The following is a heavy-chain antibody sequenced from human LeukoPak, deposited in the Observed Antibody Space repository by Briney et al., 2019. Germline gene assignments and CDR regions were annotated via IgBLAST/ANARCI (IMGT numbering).Heavy chain of an antibody. Sequence: PSQTLSLTSALSGVSFTNYYWTWIRHPPGKGLEWIGEINHSGTTNYSTSPTSLVNMSVYTSKNQFSLNASSVTPAHTAVYYSARVPMEDSDNNDSYDDFDIWGPGKMVTVSS. D-gene: IGHD3-22*01. CDR1: GVSFTNYY. J-gene: IGHJ3*02. V-gene: IGHV4-34*01. CDR3: ARVPMEDSDNNDSYDDFDI. CDR2: INHSGTT.